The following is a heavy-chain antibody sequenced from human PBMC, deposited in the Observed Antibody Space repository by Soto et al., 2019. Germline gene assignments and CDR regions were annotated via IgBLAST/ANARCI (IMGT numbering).Heavy chain of an antibody. V-gene: IGHV1-3*01. CDR3: ARGGRYNWNFRDNWFDP. CDR1: GYTFTTYA. CDR2: INAGNGNT. D-gene: IGHD1-7*01. J-gene: IGHJ5*02. Sequence: ASVKVSCKASGYTFTTYAIQWVRQAPGQRREWMGWINAGNGNTRYSQKFQDRVTITRDTSASTAYMELSSLRSEDTAVYYCARGGRYNWNFRDNWFDPWGQGXLVTVSS.